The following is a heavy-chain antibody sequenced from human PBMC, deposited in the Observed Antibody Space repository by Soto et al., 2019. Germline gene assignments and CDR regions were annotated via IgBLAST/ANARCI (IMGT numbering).Heavy chain of an antibody. V-gene: IGHV3-30-3*01. D-gene: IGHD5-18*01. Sequence: GGSLRLSCAASGFTFSSYAMHWVRQAPGKGLEWVAVISYDGSNKYYADSVKGRFTISRDNSKNTLYLQMNSLRAEDTAVYYCAREGIQLWLRFCYFDYWGQGTLVTVSS. CDR3: AREGIQLWLRFCYFDY. J-gene: IGHJ4*02. CDR1: GFTFSSYA. CDR2: ISYDGSNK.